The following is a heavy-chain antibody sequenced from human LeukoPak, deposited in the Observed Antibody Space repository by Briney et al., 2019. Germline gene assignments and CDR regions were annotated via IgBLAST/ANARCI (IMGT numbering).Heavy chain of an antibody. CDR2: ISSSGSTI. CDR3: ARDYSGSDYYYMDV. CDR1: GFTFSDYY. J-gene: IGHJ6*03. Sequence: GGSLRLSCAASGFTFSDYYMSWIRQAPGKGLEWVSYISSSGSTIYYADSVKGRFTISRDNAKNPLYLQMNSLRAEDTAVYYCARDYSGSDYYYMDVWGKGTTVTISS. D-gene: IGHD1-26*01. V-gene: IGHV3-11*01.